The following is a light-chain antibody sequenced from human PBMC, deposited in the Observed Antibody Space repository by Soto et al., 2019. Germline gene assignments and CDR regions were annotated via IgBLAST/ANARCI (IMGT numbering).Light chain of an antibody. J-gene: IGKJ1*01. Sequence: IVMTQSPATLSVSPGERATLSCRASQSVSSNLAWYQQKPGQSPRLLIYGASTRATGIPARFSGSGSGTDFTLTISSLQSEDFAVYYCQQYNNWAPWTFGRGTKVDIK. CDR2: GAS. CDR1: QSVSSN. V-gene: IGKV3-15*01. CDR3: QQYNNWAPWT.